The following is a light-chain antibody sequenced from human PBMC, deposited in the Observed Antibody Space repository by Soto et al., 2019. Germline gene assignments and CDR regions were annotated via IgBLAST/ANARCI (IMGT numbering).Light chain of an antibody. J-gene: IGKJ4*01. CDR1: QSVDIN. V-gene: IGKV3D-15*01. CDR3: QQYDKSPLT. Sequence: EIVMTQSPATLSVSPGERATLSCRARQSVDINLACYQQKPGQAPRLLIFGESTRATGIPARFSDSGSGTDFTLTIRSLQSEDFGVYFCQQYDKSPLTSGGATKVHIQ. CDR2: GES.